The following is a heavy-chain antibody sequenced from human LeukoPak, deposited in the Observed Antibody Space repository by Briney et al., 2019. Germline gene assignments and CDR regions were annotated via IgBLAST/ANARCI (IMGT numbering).Heavy chain of an antibody. D-gene: IGHD2-2*01. CDR3: AKVVPAAQTPFDAFDI. CDR1: GFTFSSYG. CDR2: IRYDGSNK. Sequence: PGGSLRLSCAASGFTFSSYGMNWVRQAPGQGLEWVAFIRYDGSNKYYADSVKGRFTISRDNSKNTLYLQMNSLRAEDTAVYYCAKVVPAAQTPFDAFDIWGQGTMVTVSS. J-gene: IGHJ3*02. V-gene: IGHV3-30*02.